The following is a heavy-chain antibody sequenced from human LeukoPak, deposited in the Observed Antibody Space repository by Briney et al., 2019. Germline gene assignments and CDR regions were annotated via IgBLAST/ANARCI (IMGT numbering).Heavy chain of an antibody. CDR3: ARGPGPADDGGGYCFDY. V-gene: IGHV1-46*01. D-gene: IGHD3-22*01. CDR2: INPSGGST. Sequence: GASVKLSCKASGYTFTSYYLYWVRQAPGQGLEWMGVINPSGGSTTSAQKFQDRVTMTRDTSTSTVHMELRSLRSEDTAVYYCARGPGPADDGGGYCFDYWGQGTLVTVSS. CDR1: GYTFTSYY. J-gene: IGHJ4*02.